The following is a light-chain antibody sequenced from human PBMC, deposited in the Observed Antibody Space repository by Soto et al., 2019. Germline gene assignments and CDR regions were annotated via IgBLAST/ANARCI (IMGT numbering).Light chain of an antibody. CDR3: QHHNSYSQT. J-gene: IGKJ1*01. Sequence: DIQLTQSPPTLSASVGDRVTITCRASQSIRYYLAWYQQMPGKAPKLLIYGASSLQSGGPSRFSGSGSGTEFTLTISSLQPDDFATYFCQHHNSYSQTFGQGTKV. CDR2: GAS. CDR1: QSIRYY. V-gene: IGKV1-5*01.